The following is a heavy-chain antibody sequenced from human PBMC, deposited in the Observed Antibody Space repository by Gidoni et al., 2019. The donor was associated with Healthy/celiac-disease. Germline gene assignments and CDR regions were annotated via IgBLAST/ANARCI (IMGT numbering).Heavy chain of an antibody. CDR3: AKDRAAVRAVAGTNDH. V-gene: IGHV3-23*01. D-gene: IGHD6-19*01. CDR1: GFTFSSYA. J-gene: IGHJ4*02. CDR2: IGGST. Sequence: EVQLLESGGGLVQPGGSLRLSCAASGFTFSSYAMCWVRPAPGKGLEWVSAIGGSTYYADSVKGRFTISRDNSKNTLYLQMNSLRAEDTAVYYCAKDRAAVRAVAGTNDHWGQGTLVTVSS.